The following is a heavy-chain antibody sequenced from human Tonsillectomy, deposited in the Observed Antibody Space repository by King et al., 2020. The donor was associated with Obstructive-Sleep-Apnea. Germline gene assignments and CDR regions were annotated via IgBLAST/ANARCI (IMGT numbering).Heavy chain of an antibody. J-gene: IGHJ4*02. D-gene: IGHD6-13*01. CDR3: ARGYSTSWYYFDY. CDR2: VFYSGGT. Sequence: VQLQESGPGLVKPSETLSLTCNVSGGSISTYYWSWIRQPPGKGLEWIGFVFYSGGTKYNPSLQSRVTISVETSKNHFSLKLNSVTAADTAVYYCARGYSTSWYYFDYWGQGIQVTVSS. CDR1: GGSISTYY. V-gene: IGHV4-59*01.